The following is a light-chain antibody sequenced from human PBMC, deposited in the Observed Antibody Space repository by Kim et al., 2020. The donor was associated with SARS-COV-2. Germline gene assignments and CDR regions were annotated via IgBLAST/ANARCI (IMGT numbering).Light chain of an antibody. CDR3: QQRSIWPRGIT. CDR1: QRVSSY. V-gene: IGKV3-11*01. CDR2: DAS. Sequence: AGERATLSGGASQRVSSYLAWYQQTPGQAPRLLIYDASNRATGIPARFSGSGSGTDFTLTSSSLEPEDFAVYYCQQRSIWPRGITFGQGTRLEIK. J-gene: IGKJ5*01.